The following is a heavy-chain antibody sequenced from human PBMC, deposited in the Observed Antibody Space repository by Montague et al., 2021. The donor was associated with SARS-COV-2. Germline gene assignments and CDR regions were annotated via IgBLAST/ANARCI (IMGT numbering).Heavy chain of an antibody. V-gene: IGHV4-59*08. CDR1: GDSISGYY. Sequence: SETLSLTCTVSGDSISGYYWTWIRQAPAKGLEWIGYIYHTGSTNYNPSFKGRVIISVDTSTNQLSLRLTSVSAADSAKYFCARHRRFGVPAAGGADFDHWGQGTQVTVSS. CDR2: IYHTGST. D-gene: IGHD2-2*01. CDR3: ARHRRFGVPAAGGADFDH. J-gene: IGHJ4*02.